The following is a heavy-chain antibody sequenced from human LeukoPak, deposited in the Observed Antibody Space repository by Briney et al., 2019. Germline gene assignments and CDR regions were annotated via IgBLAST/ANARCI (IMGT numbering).Heavy chain of an antibody. CDR3: ARSATALATIDY. D-gene: IGHD5-24*01. Sequence: SETLSLTCTVSGGSIRSSYYYWGWIRQPPGKGLEWIGYIYYSGSTNYNPSLKSRVTISVDTSKNQVSLKVSSVTAADTAVYYCARSATALATIDYWGQGTLVTVSS. V-gene: IGHV4-61*05. CDR2: IYYSGST. CDR1: GGSIRSSYYY. J-gene: IGHJ4*02.